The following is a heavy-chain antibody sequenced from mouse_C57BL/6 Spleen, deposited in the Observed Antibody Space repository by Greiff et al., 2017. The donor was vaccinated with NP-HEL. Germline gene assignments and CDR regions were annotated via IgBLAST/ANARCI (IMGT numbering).Heavy chain of an antibody. Sequence: VQLQQPGAELVKPGASVKMSCKASGYTFTSYWITWVKQRPGQGLEWIGDIYPGSGSTNYNEKFKSKATLTVDTSSSTAYMQLSSLTSEDSAVYYCASTVVARGFDGDYWGQGTSVTVSS. D-gene: IGHD1-1*01. J-gene: IGHJ4*01. V-gene: IGHV1-55*01. CDR3: ASTVVARGFDGDY. CDR2: IYPGSGST. CDR1: GYTFTSYW.